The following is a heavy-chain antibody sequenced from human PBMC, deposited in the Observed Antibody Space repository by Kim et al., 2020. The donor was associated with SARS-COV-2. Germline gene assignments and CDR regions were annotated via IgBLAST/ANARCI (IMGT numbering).Heavy chain of an antibody. CDR2: ISWNSGSI. J-gene: IGHJ4*01. CDR1: GFTFDDYA. CDR3: AKDKSVGATPYYFDY. D-gene: IGHD1-26*01. Sequence: GGSLRLSCAASGFTFDDYAMHWVRQAPGKGLEWVSGISWNSGSIGYADSVKGRLTISRDNAKNSLYLQMNSLRAEDTALYYCAKDKSVGATPYYFDYWG. V-gene: IGHV3-9*01.